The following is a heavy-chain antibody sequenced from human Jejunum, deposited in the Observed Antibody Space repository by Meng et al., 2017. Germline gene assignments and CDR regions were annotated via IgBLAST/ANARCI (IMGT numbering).Heavy chain of an antibody. CDR1: GASISGFY. J-gene: IGHJ3*02. D-gene: IGHD3-9*01. V-gene: IGHV4-59*01. Sequence: SETLSLTCTVSGASISGFYWNWIRQPPGKGLEWIGNIHYSGSTSYNPSLKSRVTISLDTSKIQVSLRLTSVTAADTAVYYCARAHYDVLTGYFDDYGFDIWGQGTTVTVSS. CDR2: IHYSGST. CDR3: ARAHYDVLTGYFDDYGFDI.